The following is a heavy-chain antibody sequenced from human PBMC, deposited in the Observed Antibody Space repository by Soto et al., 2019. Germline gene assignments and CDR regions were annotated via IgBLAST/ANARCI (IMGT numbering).Heavy chain of an antibody. J-gene: IGHJ3*02. CDR2: IYYSGST. CDR1: GGSISSSSYY. Sequence: KTSETLSLTCTVSGGSISSSSYYWGWIRQAPGKGLEWIGSIYYSGSTYYNPSLKSRVTISVDTSKNQFSLKLSSVTAADTAVYYCERRGYYDSSGYYYLFDDAFDIWGQGTMVTVSS. V-gene: IGHV4-39*01. CDR3: ERRGYYDSSGYYYLFDDAFDI. D-gene: IGHD3-22*01.